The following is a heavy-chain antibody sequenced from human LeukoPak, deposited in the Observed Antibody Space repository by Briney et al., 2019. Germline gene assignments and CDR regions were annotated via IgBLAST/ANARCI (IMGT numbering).Heavy chain of an antibody. D-gene: IGHD2-21*01. CDR1: GGSINRSSYY. Sequence: TSETLSLTCTVSGGSINRSSYYWAWIRQPPGKGMEWIGSMHPSESTYYNPSLRSRVTISVDTSKNQFSLSLTSVTAADRAVYYCARQPTYSSTFDVWGQGTMVSVSS. CDR3: ARQPTYSSTFDV. CDR2: MHPSEST. J-gene: IGHJ3*01. V-gene: IGHV4-39*01.